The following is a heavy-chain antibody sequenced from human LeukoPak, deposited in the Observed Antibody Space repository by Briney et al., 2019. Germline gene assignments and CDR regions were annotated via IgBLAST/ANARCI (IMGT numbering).Heavy chain of an antibody. J-gene: IGHJ2*01. V-gene: IGHV4-4*07. CDR2: IWTTGST. CDR1: ARSVSSHY. D-gene: IGHD1-26*01. Sequence: PSETLSLTCTVSARSVSSHYWSWIRHPAGKRLEWLGRIWTTGSTAYNPSYKSRLTMSMDKSNNQFSLKLTSITAAGTAVYYCARVRAYANFVGSFDLWGRGALVTVSS. CDR3: ARVRAYANFVGSFDL.